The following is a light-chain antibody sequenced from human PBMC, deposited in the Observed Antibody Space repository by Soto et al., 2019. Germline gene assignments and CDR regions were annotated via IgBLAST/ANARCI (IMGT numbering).Light chain of an antibody. Sequence: QSVLTQPPSVSGAPGQRVTISCTGSSSNIGAGYDVHWYQQLPGTAPKLLIYGNSNRPSGVPDRFSGSKSGTSAPLAITGLQAEEEDDNYCQSYDSSLSVVFGGGTKLTVL. CDR3: QSYDSSLSVV. V-gene: IGLV1-40*01. CDR2: GNS. J-gene: IGLJ2*01. CDR1: SSNIGAGYD.